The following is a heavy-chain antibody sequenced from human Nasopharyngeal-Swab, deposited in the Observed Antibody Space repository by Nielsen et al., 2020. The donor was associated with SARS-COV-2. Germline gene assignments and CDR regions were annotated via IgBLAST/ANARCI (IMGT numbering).Heavy chain of an antibody. V-gene: IGHV3-30*18. CDR1: GFTFDDYA. J-gene: IGHJ6*02. D-gene: IGHD5-12*01. Sequence: GGSLRLSCAASGFTFDDYAMHWVRQAPGKGLEWVAVISYDGSNKYYADSVKGRFTISRDNSKSTLYPQMNSLRAEDTAVYYCAKELEYSGYDDYYYGMDVWGQGTTVTVSS. CDR3: AKELEYSGYDDYYYGMDV. CDR2: ISYDGSNK.